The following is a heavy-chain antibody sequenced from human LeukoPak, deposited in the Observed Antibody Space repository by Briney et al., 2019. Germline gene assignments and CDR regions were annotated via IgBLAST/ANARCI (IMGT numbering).Heavy chain of an antibody. CDR1: GYTFTGYY. D-gene: IGHD2-2*01. CDR3: ARVQLGVFDY. V-gene: IGHV3-69-1*02. CDR2: ILTSDYL. Sequence: SCKASGYTFTGYYMHWVRQAPGKGLEWVSSILTSDYLHYADAVKGRFTISRDNAKKVLYLQMNSLRVEDSAVYFCARVQLGVFDYWGQGILVTVSS. J-gene: IGHJ4*02.